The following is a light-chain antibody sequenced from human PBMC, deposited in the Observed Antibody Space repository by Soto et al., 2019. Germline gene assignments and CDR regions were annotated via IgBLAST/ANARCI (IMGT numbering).Light chain of an antibody. CDR1: SSDVGDSNY. V-gene: IGLV2-11*01. CDR3: CLSAGFYSSFYV. Sequence: QSVRTQPRSVSGSPGQSVTISCSGTSSDVGDSNYVSWYQQYPGNAPKLMIYDFSKRPSGVPDRFSGSKSGNTASLTISGLQAEDEADYYCCLSAGFYSSFYVFGTGTKVTVL. CDR2: DFS. J-gene: IGLJ1*01.